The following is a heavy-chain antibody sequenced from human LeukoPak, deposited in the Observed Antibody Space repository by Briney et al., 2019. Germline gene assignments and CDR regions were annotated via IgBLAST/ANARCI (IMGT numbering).Heavy chain of an antibody. CDR1: GYTFTTYG. Sequence: GASVKVSCKASGYTFTTYGISWVRQAPGQGLEWMGWISPYNGNTNYAQKLQGRVTMTTDTSTSTAYMELRSLRSDDTAGYYCARDRAVVVAATDYWGQGTLVTVSS. D-gene: IGHD2-15*01. V-gene: IGHV1-18*01. CDR3: ARDRAVVVAATDY. J-gene: IGHJ4*02. CDR2: ISPYNGNT.